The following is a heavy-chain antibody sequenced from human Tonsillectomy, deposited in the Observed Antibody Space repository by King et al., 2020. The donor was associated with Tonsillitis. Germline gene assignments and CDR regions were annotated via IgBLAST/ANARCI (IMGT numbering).Heavy chain of an antibody. V-gene: IGHV3-7*03. CDR1: GFTFSSYW. D-gene: IGHD4-17*01. CDR2: XQQDGSEK. CDR3: AXXXYGXFDX. J-gene: IGHJ4*02. Sequence: VQLVESGGGLVQPGGSLRLSCAASGFTFSSYWMSWVRQAPGXGLEXVANXQQDGSEKSXVXXVKGRFTXXRDNAXNSLYLQINSLRAEDTDVYYCAXXXYGXFDXXGQXXLXTVSS.